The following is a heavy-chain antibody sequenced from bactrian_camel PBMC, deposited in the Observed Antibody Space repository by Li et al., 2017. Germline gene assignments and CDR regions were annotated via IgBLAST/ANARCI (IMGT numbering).Heavy chain of an antibody. J-gene: IGHJ4*01. V-gene: IGHV3S42*01. CDR2: VHSGGATT. D-gene: IGHD1*01. Sequence: VQLVESGGGLVQPGGSLRLSCVASGFAFTSHTMSWVRQAPGKGLEWVSAVHSGGATTSYADSVKGRSTISRDNAKNTLYLELNSLKTEDTAMYYCAKDDPSDNAGIGWISEYDYWGQGTQVTV. CDR1: GFAFTSHT. CDR3: AKDDPSDNAGIGWISEYDY.